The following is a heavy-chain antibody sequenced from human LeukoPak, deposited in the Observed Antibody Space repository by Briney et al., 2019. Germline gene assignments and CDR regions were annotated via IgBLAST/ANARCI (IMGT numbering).Heavy chain of an antibody. Sequence: PSETLSLTCAVYGGSFSGYYWSWVRQPPGKGLEWIGEIYHSGSTNYNPSLKSRVTISVDKSKNQLSLKLSSVTAADTAVYYCARDLGYYDSSGPSGGYWGQGTLVTVSS. J-gene: IGHJ4*02. CDR2: IYHSGST. D-gene: IGHD3-22*01. CDR3: ARDLGYYDSSGPSGGY. V-gene: IGHV4-34*01. CDR1: GGSFSGYY.